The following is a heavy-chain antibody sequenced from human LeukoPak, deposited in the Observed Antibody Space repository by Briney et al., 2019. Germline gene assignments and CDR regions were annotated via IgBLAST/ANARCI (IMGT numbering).Heavy chain of an antibody. Sequence: SETLSLTCSVSGFSIGTGYSWGWIRQPPGKGLEWIGTIYHRGNTYYNPSLMSRVTISLDTSKNQFSLRLTSVTAADTALYYCAREVESWFGDLLSYFDSWGQGTQVTVSS. CDR3: AREVESWFGDLLSYFDS. CDR2: IYHRGNT. J-gene: IGHJ4*02. D-gene: IGHD3-10*01. V-gene: IGHV4-38-2*02. CDR1: GFSIGTGYS.